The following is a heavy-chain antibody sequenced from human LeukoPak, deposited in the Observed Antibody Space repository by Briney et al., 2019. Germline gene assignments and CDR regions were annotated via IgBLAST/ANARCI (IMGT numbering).Heavy chain of an antibody. CDR2: ISKDGSDT. V-gene: IGHV3-74*01. J-gene: IGHJ4*02. CDR3: ARGGYSGSYYRFS. D-gene: IGHD6-6*01. CDR1: GFRYRDYW. Sequence: GGSLRLSCAASGFRYRDYWMHWVRQAPGKGPEWLSRISKDGSDTVYADSAKGRFTASRDNAKNTVYLQVTNLRPEDTAVYFCARGGYSGSYYRFSWGQGTLATVAS.